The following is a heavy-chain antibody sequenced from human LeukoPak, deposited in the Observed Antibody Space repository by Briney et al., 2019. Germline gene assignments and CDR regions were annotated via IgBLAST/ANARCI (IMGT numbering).Heavy chain of an antibody. CDR2: INPNSGGT. CDR1: GYTFTGYY. V-gene: IGHV1-2*02. Sequence: GASVTVSCKASGYTFTGYYMHWVRQAPGQGLEWMGWINPNSGGTNYAQKFQGRVTMTRDTSISTAYMELSRLRSDDTAVYYCARGTWGSSSSPPTWNYYYYMDVWGKGTTVTVSS. CDR3: ARGTWGSSSSPPTWNYYYYMDV. J-gene: IGHJ6*03. D-gene: IGHD6-6*01.